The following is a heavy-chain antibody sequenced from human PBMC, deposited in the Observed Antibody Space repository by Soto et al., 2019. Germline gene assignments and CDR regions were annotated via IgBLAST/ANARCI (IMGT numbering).Heavy chain of an antibody. D-gene: IGHD6-19*01. CDR2: ISYDGSNK. V-gene: IGHV3-30-3*01. CDR3: ASCPYSSGWYEVHFDY. J-gene: IGHJ4*02. Sequence: QVQLVESGGGVVQPGRSLRLSCAASGFTFSSYAMHWVRQAPGKGLEWVAVISYDGSNKYYADSVKGRFTISRDNSKNTLYRQMNSLRAEDTAVYYCASCPYSSGWYEVHFDYWGQGTLVTVSS. CDR1: GFTFSSYA.